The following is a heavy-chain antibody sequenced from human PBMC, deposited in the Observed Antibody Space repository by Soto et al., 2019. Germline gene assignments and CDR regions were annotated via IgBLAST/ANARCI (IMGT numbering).Heavy chain of an antibody. J-gene: IGHJ6*02. Sequence: TGGSLRLSCAASGFTFSSYGMHWVRQAPGKGLEWVAVISYDGSNKYYADSVKGRFTISRDNSKNTLYLQMNSLRAEDTAVYYCAKIGLAASGQYYYYGMDVWGQGTTVTVSS. CDR3: AKIGLAASGQYYYYGMDV. CDR1: GFTFSSYG. CDR2: ISYDGSNK. V-gene: IGHV3-30*18. D-gene: IGHD6-6*01.